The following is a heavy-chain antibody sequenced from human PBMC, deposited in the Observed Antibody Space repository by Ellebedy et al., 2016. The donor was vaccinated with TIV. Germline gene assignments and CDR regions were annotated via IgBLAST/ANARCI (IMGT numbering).Heavy chain of an antibody. Sequence: GSLRLSXTVSGGSMNNDCWSWIRQPPGKGLEWVGYVCHSGSPNNNPSLKSRLTMSLDTSKNQFSLKLSSVTAADTAVYYCARVGENYYGSGNWFDPWGQGTLVTVSS. V-gene: IGHV4-59*01. D-gene: IGHD3-10*01. J-gene: IGHJ5*02. CDR1: GGSMNNDC. CDR3: ARVGENYYGSGNWFDP. CDR2: VCHSGSP.